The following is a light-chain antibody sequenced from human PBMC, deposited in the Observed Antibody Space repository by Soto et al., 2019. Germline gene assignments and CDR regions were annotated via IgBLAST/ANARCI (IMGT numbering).Light chain of an antibody. Sequence: DIQMTQSPSSLSASIGDRVSITCQASQDISKYLNWYQQKPGKAPKLLIYDASDLETGVPSRFSGSGSGTSFTFTISSLQPEDIATYYCQQYDNLPTFGQGTKLEIK. V-gene: IGKV1-33*01. CDR1: QDISKY. J-gene: IGKJ2*01. CDR3: QQYDNLPT. CDR2: DAS.